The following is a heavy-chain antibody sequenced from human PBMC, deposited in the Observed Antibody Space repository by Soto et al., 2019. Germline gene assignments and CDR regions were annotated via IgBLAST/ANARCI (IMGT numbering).Heavy chain of an antibody. Sequence: QVQLVQSGAEVKKPGSSVKVSCKAPGGSFRTDALSWVRQAPGQGLEWMGGIMHIFRNPDYGQKCQGRVTITADESTTTAYMELSNLRSEDTAVYYCARGIHRVEFGGKFYYIMDVWGQGTTVTVAS. J-gene: IGHJ6*02. CDR3: ARGIHRVEFGGKFYYIMDV. CDR1: GGSFRTDA. D-gene: IGHD1-26*01. V-gene: IGHV1-69*12. CDR2: IMHIFRNP.